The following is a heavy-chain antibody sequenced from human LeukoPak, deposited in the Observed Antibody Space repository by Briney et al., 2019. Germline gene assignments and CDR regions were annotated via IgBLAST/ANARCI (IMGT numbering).Heavy chain of an antibody. Sequence: RPGGSLRLSCADSGLTFGTSAMHWARQAPGKGLEWVAVVSFDGSNEKYADSVRGRFTISRDNSKKMLYPQMNSLSREDTAVYYCVRGVGYTLLSWGQGTLVTVSS. J-gene: IGHJ5*02. CDR2: VSFDGSNE. CDR1: GLTFGTSA. V-gene: IGHV3-30-3*01. CDR3: VRGVGYTLLS. D-gene: IGHD1-1*01.